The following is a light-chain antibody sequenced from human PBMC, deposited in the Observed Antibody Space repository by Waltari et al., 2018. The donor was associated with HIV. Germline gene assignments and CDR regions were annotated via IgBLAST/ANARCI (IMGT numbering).Light chain of an antibody. J-gene: IGLJ1*01. CDR1: NSDVGGYKS. CDR2: EVN. CDR3: SSYTDSRPLYV. Sequence: QSALTQPASVSGSPGQSITISCTGTNSDVGGYKSVSCYQQHPDKAPKLMIYEVNNRPSGVSSRFSGSKSGNTASLTISGLQAADEADYYCSSYTDSRPLYVFGTGTKVTVL. V-gene: IGLV2-14*01.